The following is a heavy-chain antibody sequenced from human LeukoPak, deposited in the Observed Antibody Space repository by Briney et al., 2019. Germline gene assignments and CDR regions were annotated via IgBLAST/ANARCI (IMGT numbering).Heavy chain of an antibody. CDR3: ARAKTRGVTYYDFWSGYYPYVGMDV. Sequence: ASVKVSCKASGYTFTSYGISWVRQAPGQGLERMGWISAYNGNTNYAQKLQGRVTMTTDTSTSTAYMELRSLRSDDTAVYYCARAKTRGVTYYDFWSGYYPYVGMDVWGQGTTVTASS. D-gene: IGHD3-3*01. J-gene: IGHJ6*02. CDR1: GYTFTSYG. CDR2: ISAYNGNT. V-gene: IGHV1-18*01.